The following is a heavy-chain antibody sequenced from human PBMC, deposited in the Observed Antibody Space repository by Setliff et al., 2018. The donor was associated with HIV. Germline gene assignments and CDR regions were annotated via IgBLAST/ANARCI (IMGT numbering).Heavy chain of an antibody. CDR1: GYSISSGYY. Sequence: ETLSLTCAVSGYSISSGYYWGWIRQPPGRGLEWIGNIYHSGGTHYNPSLRSRVTMSIDTSKSQFSLKLSSVTAADTAVYYCVRQADCGGDCVLGYWGQGTLV. D-gene: IGHD2-21*02. V-gene: IGHV4-38-2*01. CDR3: VRQADCGGDCVLGY. CDR2: IYHSGGT. J-gene: IGHJ4*02.